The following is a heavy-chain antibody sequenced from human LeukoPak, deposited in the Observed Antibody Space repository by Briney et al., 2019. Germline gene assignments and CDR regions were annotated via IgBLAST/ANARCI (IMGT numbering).Heavy chain of an antibody. D-gene: IGHD5-12*01. CDR2: ISANNGDT. V-gene: IGHV1-18*01. J-gene: IGHJ4*02. CDR1: GYTFSSYG. CDR3: ATVGGYDYVY. Sequence: ASVKVSCKASGYTFSSYGITWVRQAPGQGLEWMGWISANNGDTNYAQNLQGRVTMTTDTSTSTAYVELSSLRSEDTAVYYCATVGGYDYVYWGQGTLVTVSS.